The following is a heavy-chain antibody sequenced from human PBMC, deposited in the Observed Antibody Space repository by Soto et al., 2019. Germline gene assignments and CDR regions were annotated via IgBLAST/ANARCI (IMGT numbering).Heavy chain of an antibody. D-gene: IGHD6-19*01. CDR2: IIPIFGTA. J-gene: IGHJ6*02. Sequence: QVQLVQSGAEVKKPGSSVKVSCKASGGTFSSYAISWVRQAPGQGLEWMGGIIPIFGTANYAQKFQGRVTITADESTSTAYMELSSLRSEDTAVYYCARENGILAVGQEGGMDVRGQGTTVTVSS. V-gene: IGHV1-69*12. CDR3: ARENGILAVGQEGGMDV. CDR1: GGTFSSYA.